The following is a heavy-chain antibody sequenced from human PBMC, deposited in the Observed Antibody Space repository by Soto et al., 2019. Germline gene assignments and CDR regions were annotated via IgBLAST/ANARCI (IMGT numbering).Heavy chain of an antibody. Sequence: GGSLRLSCAASGFTVSSNYMSWVRQAPGKGLEWVSVIYSGGSTYYADSVKGRFTISRDNSKNTLYLQMNSLRAEDTAVYYCAGNGVVPAANYYYYYYGMDVWGQGTTVTVSS. CDR1: GFTVSSNY. D-gene: IGHD2-2*01. V-gene: IGHV3-53*01. J-gene: IGHJ6*02. CDR3: AGNGVVPAANYYYYYYGMDV. CDR2: IYSGGST.